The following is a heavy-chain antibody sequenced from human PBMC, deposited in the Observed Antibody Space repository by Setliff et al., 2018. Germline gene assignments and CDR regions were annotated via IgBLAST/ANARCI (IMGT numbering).Heavy chain of an antibody. CDR3: ARINFYVSSGYYYAPDY. CDR1: GYTFTNYG. Sequence: ASVKVSCKTSGYTFTNYGINWVRQAPGQGLEWMGWINNYSFKTNSPQKFQGRVTMTTDTSTSTAYMELRSLRSDDTAVYYCARINFYVSSGYYYAPDYWGQGTLVTVSS. D-gene: IGHD3-22*01. CDR2: INNYSFKT. V-gene: IGHV1-18*01. J-gene: IGHJ4*02.